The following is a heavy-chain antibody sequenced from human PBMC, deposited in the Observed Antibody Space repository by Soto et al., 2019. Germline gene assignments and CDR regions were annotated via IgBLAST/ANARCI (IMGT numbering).Heavy chain of an antibody. V-gene: IGHV4-30-2*01. CDR1: EGSIRDVGYP. Sequence: TCAVAEGSIRDVGYPRSWIRQPPGKGLEWIGYIYHSGSTYYNPSLKSRVTISVDRSKNQFSLKLSSVTAADTAVYYCARHPGYYDVLTGYSTYYFDSWGQGTLVTVSS. J-gene: IGHJ4*02. CDR3: ARHPGYYDVLTGYSTYYFDS. D-gene: IGHD3-9*01. CDR2: IYHSGST.